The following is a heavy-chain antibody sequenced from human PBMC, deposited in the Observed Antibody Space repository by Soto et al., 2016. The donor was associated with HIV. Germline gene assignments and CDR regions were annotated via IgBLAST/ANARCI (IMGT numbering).Heavy chain of an antibody. D-gene: IGHD1-26*01. CDR3: ARVRSGRISSAFDV. V-gene: IGHV1-8*03. Sequence: QVQLVQSGAEVKKPGASVKVSCKTSGYSFVTYDINWVRQAAGQGLEWMGWMNPKTGNTGYTQKFQGRVTITRESAINTAYMELTSVTSEDTAVYYCARVRSGRISSAFDVWGQGTMVTVSS. CDR2: MNPKTGNT. CDR1: GYSFVTYD. J-gene: IGHJ3*01.